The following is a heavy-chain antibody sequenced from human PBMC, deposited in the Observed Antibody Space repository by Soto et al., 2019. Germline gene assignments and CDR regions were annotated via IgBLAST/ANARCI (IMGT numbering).Heavy chain of an antibody. J-gene: IGHJ6*02. V-gene: IGHV1-69*02. D-gene: IGHD6-13*01. CDR3: ARIIAAAGTTRDLHYYYYGMDV. CDR1: GGTFSSYT. Sequence: GASVKVSCKASGGTFSSYTISWVRQAPGQGLEWMGRIIPILGIANYAQKFQGRVTITADKSTSTAYMELSSLRSEDTAVYYCARIIAAAGTTRDLHYYYYGMDVWGQGTTVTVSS. CDR2: IIPILGIA.